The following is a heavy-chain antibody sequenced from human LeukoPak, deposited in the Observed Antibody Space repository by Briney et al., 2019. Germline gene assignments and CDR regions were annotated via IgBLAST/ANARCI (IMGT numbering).Heavy chain of an antibody. Sequence: ASVKVSCKASGYTFTGYYMHWVRQAPGQGLEWMGWINPNSGGTNYAQKFQGWATMTRDTSISTAYMELSRLRSDDTAVYYCARGIYDSSGYYYFDYWGQGTLVTVSS. J-gene: IGHJ4*02. D-gene: IGHD3-22*01. CDR2: INPNSGGT. V-gene: IGHV1-2*04. CDR3: ARGIYDSSGYYYFDY. CDR1: GYTFTGYY.